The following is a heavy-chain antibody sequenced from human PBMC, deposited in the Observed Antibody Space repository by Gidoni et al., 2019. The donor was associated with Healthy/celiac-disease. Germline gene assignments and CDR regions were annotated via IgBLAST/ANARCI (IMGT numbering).Heavy chain of an antibody. CDR1: GFSLSTRGVG. V-gene: IGHV2-5*02. Sequence: QITLKESGPTLVKPTQNLTLTCTFSGFSLSTRGVGVGWIRQPPGKALEWLALIYWDDDKLYSPSLKSRLTITQDTSKNQVVLTMTNMDPVDTATYYCAHAHSPDYVWGSLPYYFDYWGQGTLVTVSS. J-gene: IGHJ4*02. CDR3: AHAHSPDYVWGSLPYYFDY. D-gene: IGHD3-16*01. CDR2: IYWDDDK.